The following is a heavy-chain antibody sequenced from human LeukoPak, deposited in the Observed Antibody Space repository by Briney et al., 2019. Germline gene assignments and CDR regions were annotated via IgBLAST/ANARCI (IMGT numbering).Heavy chain of an antibody. CDR2: IKQDGSEK. J-gene: IGHJ4*02. V-gene: IGHV3-7*01. Sequence: GGSLRLSCAASGFTFSSYWMSWVRQAPGKGLEWVANIKQDGSEKYYVDSVKGRFTISRDNAKNTLYLQLNSLRADDTAVYYCARGLSYAVAYGDYWGQGTLVTVSS. CDR3: ARGLSYAVAYGDY. CDR1: GFTFSSYW. D-gene: IGHD6-19*01.